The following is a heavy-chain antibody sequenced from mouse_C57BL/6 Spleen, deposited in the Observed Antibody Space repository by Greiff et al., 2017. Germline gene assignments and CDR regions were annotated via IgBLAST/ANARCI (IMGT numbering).Heavy chain of an antibody. V-gene: IGHV1-26*01. CDR3: ARSRDEGY. CDR1: GYTFTDYY. CDR2: INPNNGGT. Sequence: EVQLQQSGPELVKPGASVKISCKASGYTFTDYYMNWVKQSHGKSLEWIGDINPNNGGTSYNQKFKGKATLTVDKSSSTAYMELRSLTSEDSAVYYCARSRDEGYWGQGTTLTVSS. D-gene: IGHD3-1*01. J-gene: IGHJ2*01.